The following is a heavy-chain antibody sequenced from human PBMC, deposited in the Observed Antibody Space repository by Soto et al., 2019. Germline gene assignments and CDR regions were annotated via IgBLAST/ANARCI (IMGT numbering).Heavy chain of an antibody. D-gene: IGHD3-16*01. Sequence: QVQLQESGPGLVKPSQTLSLTCTVTCDSITSGVHYWRWIRQHPGKGLEWFGDIFYSGPTYYNPSVKRRVTLSVDTSEYQFSLKLNSVTAADTAVYYCARYRVMLQFGGGSEEWGIDSWGQGTLVTVSS. V-gene: IGHV4-31*03. CDR2: IFYSGPT. CDR1: CDSITSGVHY. CDR3: ARYRVMLQFGGGSEEWGIDS. J-gene: IGHJ4*02.